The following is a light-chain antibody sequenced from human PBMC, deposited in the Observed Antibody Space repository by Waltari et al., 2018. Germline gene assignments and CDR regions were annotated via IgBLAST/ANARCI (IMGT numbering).Light chain of an antibody. V-gene: IGKV4-1*01. CDR2: WAS. J-gene: IGKJ2*01. CDR3: QQYYTTPYT. CDR1: QSVVYSANNKNY. Sequence: DIVMTQSPDSLAMSLGERATINSKSSQSVVYSANNKNYLAWYQQKPGQPPNLLIYWASTRESGVPDRFSGSGSGTDFTLTISSLQAEDVAVYYCQQYYTTPYTFGQGTKLEIK.